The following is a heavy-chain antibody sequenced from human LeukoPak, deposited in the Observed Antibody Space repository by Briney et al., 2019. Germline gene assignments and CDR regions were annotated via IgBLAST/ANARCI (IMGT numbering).Heavy chain of an antibody. J-gene: IGHJ4*02. CDR2: INPSSGGT. CDR3: ARDRTGPFSSPDFDY. D-gene: IGHD6-13*01. V-gene: IGHV1-2*02. CDR1: GYTFTSYY. Sequence: ASVKVSCKASGYTFTSYYMHWVRQAPRQGLEWMGWINPSSGGTNYAQKFQGRVTMTRDTSISTAYMELSRLRSDDTAVYYCARDRTGPFSSPDFDYWGQGTLVTVSS.